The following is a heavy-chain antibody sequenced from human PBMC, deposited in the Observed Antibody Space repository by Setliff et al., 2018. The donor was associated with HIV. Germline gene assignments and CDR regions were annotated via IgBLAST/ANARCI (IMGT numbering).Heavy chain of an antibody. CDR1: GGSINDYY. Sequence: SETLSLTCTVSGGSINDYYWTWIRQPPGKRLEWIGYISYRGITNYSPSLKSRVSMSVDTSKNQFSLRLTSVTVADAAVYYCARKYSGFGWGFDLWGQGTLVTVSS. V-gene: IGHV4-59*08. D-gene: IGHD5-12*01. CDR3: ARKYSGFGWGFDL. CDR2: ISYRGIT. J-gene: IGHJ4*02.